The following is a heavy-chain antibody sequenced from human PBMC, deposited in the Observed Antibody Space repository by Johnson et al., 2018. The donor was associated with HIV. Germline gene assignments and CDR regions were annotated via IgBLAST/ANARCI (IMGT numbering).Heavy chain of an antibody. CDR1: GFTFSTYG. J-gene: IGHJ3*02. V-gene: IGHV3-13*01. CDR3: ARGPWAFDI. Sequence: MLLVESGGGVVQPGRSLRLSCAASGFTFSTYGMHWVRQATGKGLEWVSAIGTAGDTYYPGSVKGRFTIARDNAKNSLYLQMNSLRAEDTAVYYCARGPWAFDIWGQGTMVTVSS. CDR2: IGTAGDT.